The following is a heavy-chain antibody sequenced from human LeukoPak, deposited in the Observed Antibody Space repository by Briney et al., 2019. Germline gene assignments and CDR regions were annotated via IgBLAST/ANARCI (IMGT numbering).Heavy chain of an antibody. V-gene: IGHV1-18*01. CDR1: GGTFSSYA. CDR2: TSYNGNT. CDR3: ARHSGSGWQALGY. J-gene: IGHJ4*02. Sequence: ASVKVSCKASGGTFSSYAISWVRQAPGLGLEWMGWTSYNGNTNYAQKFQDRVTMTTDTSTTTAYMELRSLESDDTAVYYCARHSGSGWQALGYWGQGTLVTVSS. D-gene: IGHD6-19*01.